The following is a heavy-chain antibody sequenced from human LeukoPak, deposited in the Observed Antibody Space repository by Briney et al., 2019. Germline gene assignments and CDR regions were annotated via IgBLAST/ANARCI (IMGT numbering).Heavy chain of an antibody. CDR3: AVARGVRGAGNWFDP. CDR1: GGSINSDNYY. J-gene: IGHJ5*02. D-gene: IGHD3-10*01. Sequence: SETLSLTCTVSGGSINSDNYYWSWVRQHPGKGLEWIGYIYYSGSTYYNPSLRSRVTLSVDTSKNQFSLKLISVTAADTAMYYCAVARGVRGAGNWFDPWGQGTLVTVSS. CDR2: IYYSGST. V-gene: IGHV4-30-4*08.